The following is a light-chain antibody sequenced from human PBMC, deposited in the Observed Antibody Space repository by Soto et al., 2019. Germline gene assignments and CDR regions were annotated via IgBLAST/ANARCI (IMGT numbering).Light chain of an antibody. CDR1: QSVSSSY. CDR3: QQYGTSPLT. V-gene: IGKV3-20*01. J-gene: IGKJ4*01. Sequence: EIVLTQSPGTLSLSPGERATPSCRASQSVSSSYLAWYQQKPGQAPRLLIYGTSSRATGIPERFSGSGSGTDFTLTISRLEPEDFAVYYCQQYGTSPLTFGGGTKVEIK. CDR2: GTS.